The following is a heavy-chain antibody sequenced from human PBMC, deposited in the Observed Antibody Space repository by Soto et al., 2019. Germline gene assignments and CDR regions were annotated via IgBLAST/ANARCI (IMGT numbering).Heavy chain of an antibody. Sequence: QVQLVESGGGLVKPGGSLRLSCAVSGFTFSDYYMPWIRQAPGKGLEWVSYISSSTSHTNYADSVKGRFTISRDNAKNSLFLKMSSLRAEDTAVYYCARGSGAAADYFDFWGQGTLVTVSS. CDR1: GFTFSDYY. J-gene: IGHJ4*02. CDR2: ISSSTSHT. D-gene: IGHD6-13*01. V-gene: IGHV3-11*05. CDR3: ARGSGAAADYFDF.